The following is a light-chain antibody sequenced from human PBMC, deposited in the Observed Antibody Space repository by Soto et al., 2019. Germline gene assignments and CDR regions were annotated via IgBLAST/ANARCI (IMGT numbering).Light chain of an antibody. CDR2: EGH. J-gene: IGLJ2*01. V-gene: IGLV2-23*01. CDR1: SGYVGTYSL. CDR3: SSYAGSNNLV. Sequence: QSALAQPASVSGSPGQSITISCTGASGYVGTYSLVSWYQQHPGKAPKVVIYEGHKRPSGVPDRFSGSTSVNTASLTISGLQAEDEADYYCSSYAGSNNLVFGGGTKLTVL.